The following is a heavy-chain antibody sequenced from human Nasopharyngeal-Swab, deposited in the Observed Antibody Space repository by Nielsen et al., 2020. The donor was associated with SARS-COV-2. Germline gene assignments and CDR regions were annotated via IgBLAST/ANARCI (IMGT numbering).Heavy chain of an antibody. CDR3: ARDLGATLDV. CDR2: IWYDGSKK. Sequence: GESLKISCAASGFTFSSYGMHWGRQAPGKGLEWVAVIWYDGSKKYYADSVKGRFTISRDNSKNTLYLQMNSLRAEDTAVYYCARDLGATLDVWGQGTLVTVSS. D-gene: IGHD1-26*01. J-gene: IGHJ4*02. V-gene: IGHV3-33*01. CDR1: GFTFSSYG.